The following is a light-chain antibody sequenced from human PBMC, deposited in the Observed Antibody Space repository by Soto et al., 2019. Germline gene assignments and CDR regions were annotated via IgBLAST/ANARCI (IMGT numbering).Light chain of an antibody. Sequence: QSVLTQPPSASGTPGQRVTLSCSGSSSNIGSDYVHWYHQLPGTAPKLLIYKNNQRPSGVPDRFSASESGTSASPAMSGLRSDDEADYYCAAWDGILSGWVFGGGTKLTVL. V-gene: IGLV1-47*01. CDR3: AAWDGILSGWV. J-gene: IGLJ3*02. CDR2: KNN. CDR1: SSNIGSDY.